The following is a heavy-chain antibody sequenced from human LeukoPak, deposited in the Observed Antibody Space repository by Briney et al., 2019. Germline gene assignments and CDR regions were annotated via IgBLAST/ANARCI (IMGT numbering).Heavy chain of an antibody. Sequence: ASVKVSCKVSGYTLTELSMHWVRQAPGKGLEWMGGFDPEDGETIYAQKFQGRVTMTEDTSTDTAYMELSSLRSEDTAVYYCATDPYYGSGKGHAEYFQHWGQGTLVTVSS. D-gene: IGHD3-10*01. CDR1: GYTLTELS. CDR2: FDPEDGET. J-gene: IGHJ1*01. CDR3: ATDPYYGSGKGHAEYFQH. V-gene: IGHV1-24*01.